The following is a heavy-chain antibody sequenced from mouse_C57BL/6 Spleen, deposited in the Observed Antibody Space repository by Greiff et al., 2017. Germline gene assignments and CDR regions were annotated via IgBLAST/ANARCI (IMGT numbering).Heavy chain of an antibody. V-gene: IGHV1-76*01. Sequence: VQLQQSGAELVRPGASVKLSCKASGYTFTDYYINWVKQRPGQGLEWIARIYPGSGNTYYNEKFKGKATLTAEKSSSTAYMQLSSLTSEDSAVYFCARAETYGNYGFAYWGQGTLVTVSA. D-gene: IGHD2-1*01. CDR3: ARAETYGNYGFAY. J-gene: IGHJ3*01. CDR1: GYTFTDYY. CDR2: IYPGSGNT.